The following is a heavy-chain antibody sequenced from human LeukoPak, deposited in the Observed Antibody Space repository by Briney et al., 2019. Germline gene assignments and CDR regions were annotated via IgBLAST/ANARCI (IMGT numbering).Heavy chain of an antibody. D-gene: IGHD5-24*01. CDR2: INPNSGGT. J-gene: IGHJ4*02. CDR3: ARDLGDGYKTLSDY. Sequence: ASVKVSCKASGYTFTGYYMHWVRQAPGQGLEWMGWINPNSGGTNYAQKFQGRVTMTRDTSISTAYMELSRLRFDDTAVYYCARDLGDGYKTLSDYWGQGTLVTVSS. CDR1: GYTFTGYY. V-gene: IGHV1-2*02.